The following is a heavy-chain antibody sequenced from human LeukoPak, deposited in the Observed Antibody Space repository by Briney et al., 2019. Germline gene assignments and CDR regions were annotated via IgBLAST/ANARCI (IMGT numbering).Heavy chain of an antibody. Sequence: PGGSLRLSCEASGFTFSDSFMSWIRQAPGKGLAWIAYISSRSRTTHYADPVKGRFTTSRDNAKSSLFLQMEGLSAEDTAVYYCARHSKQLVFSPFDYWGEGSVVTVSS. CDR2: ISSRSRTT. CDR1: GFTFSDSF. D-gene: IGHD6-6*01. J-gene: IGHJ4*02. V-gene: IGHV3-11*01. CDR3: ARHSKQLVFSPFDY.